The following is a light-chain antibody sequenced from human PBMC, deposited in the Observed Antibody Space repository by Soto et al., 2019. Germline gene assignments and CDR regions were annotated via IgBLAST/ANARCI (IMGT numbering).Light chain of an antibody. CDR3: QQYGSSPPRYT. J-gene: IGKJ2*01. CDR1: QSVSSSY. CDR2: GAS. V-gene: IGKV3-20*01. Sequence: EIVLTQSPGTLSLSPGERATLSCRASQSVSSSYLAWYQQKPGQAPRLLIYGASSRATGIPDRFSGSGSGTDFNLTISILEPQDFALYYCQQYGSSPPRYTFGQGTKLEIK.